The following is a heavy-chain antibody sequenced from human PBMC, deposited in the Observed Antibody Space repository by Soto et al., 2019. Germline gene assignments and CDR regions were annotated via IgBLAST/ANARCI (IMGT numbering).Heavy chain of an antibody. Sequence: GGSLRLSCAASGFTFSSYWMHWVRQAPGKGLVWVSGINSDGGNTRYADSVKGRFTISRDNAKNTLYLQMDSLRAEDTAVYYCARDGGDCSGGSCYWSYYYYYYGMDVWGQGTTVTVSS. CDR3: ARDGGDCSGGSCYWSYYYYYYGMDV. CDR2: INSDGGNT. J-gene: IGHJ6*02. V-gene: IGHV3-74*01. CDR1: GFTFSSYW. D-gene: IGHD2-15*01.